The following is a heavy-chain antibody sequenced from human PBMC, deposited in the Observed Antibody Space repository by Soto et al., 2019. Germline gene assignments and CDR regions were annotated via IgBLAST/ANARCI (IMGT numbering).Heavy chain of an antibody. J-gene: IGHJ4*02. Sequence: QVQLVQSGAEVKRPGSSVKVSCKASGGSFTSHPFTWVRQAPGQGLEWMGGIIPMFDPGNYAQKFQGRVTSTADASARTTYMGVCSLRHADTAVYLCARDGAAADGRGFSYFDYWGQGTLVTVSS. V-gene: IGHV1-69*12. D-gene: IGHD2-15*01. CDR2: IIPMFDPG. CDR1: GGSFTSHP. CDR3: ARDGAAADGRGFSYFDY.